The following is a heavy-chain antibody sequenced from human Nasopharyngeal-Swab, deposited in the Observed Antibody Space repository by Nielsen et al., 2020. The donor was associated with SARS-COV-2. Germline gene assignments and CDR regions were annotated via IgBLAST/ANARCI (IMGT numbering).Heavy chain of an antibody. CDR3: AKSSAARSDYYYYYYMDV. Sequence: GESLKISCAASGFTFDDYTMHWVRQAPGTGLEWVSLISWDGGSTYYADSVKCRFTISRDNSKNSLYLQMNSLRTEDTALYYCAKSSAARSDYYYYYYMDVWGKGTTVTVSS. D-gene: IGHD6-6*01. J-gene: IGHJ6*03. CDR1: GFTFDDYT. V-gene: IGHV3-43*01. CDR2: ISWDGGST.